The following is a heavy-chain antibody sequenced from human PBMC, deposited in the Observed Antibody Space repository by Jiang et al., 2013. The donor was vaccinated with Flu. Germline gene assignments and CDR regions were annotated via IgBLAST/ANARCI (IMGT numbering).Heavy chain of an antibody. Sequence: GSRETLLCSVWIHLSYYAMYWVRQAPGKGLEWVASIRFDGDDKYYAESVKGRFTISRDNSKNTLYLQMNNLRPEDTSVYYCATLRGSSYDTYLADYWGQGTLVTVSS. D-gene: IGHD3-9*01. CDR3: ATLRGSSYDTYLADY. CDR1: IHLSYYA. CDR2: IRFDGDDK. V-gene: IGHV3-30*02. J-gene: IGHJ4*02.